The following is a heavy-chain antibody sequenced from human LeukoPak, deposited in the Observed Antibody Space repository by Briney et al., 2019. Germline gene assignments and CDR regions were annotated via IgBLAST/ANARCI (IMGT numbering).Heavy chain of an antibody. V-gene: IGHV5-51*01. CDR2: IFPGDSDT. Sequence: GESLKISCKGSGYRFNTYWIGWVRQMPGKGLEWMGFIFPGDSDTRYRPSFQGQVTISADKSISTAYLQWSSLKASDTAVYYCARAGSGSHYKFYFDSWGQGTLVTVSS. CDR3: ARAGSGSHYKFYFDS. D-gene: IGHD3-10*01. CDR1: GYRFNTYW. J-gene: IGHJ4*02.